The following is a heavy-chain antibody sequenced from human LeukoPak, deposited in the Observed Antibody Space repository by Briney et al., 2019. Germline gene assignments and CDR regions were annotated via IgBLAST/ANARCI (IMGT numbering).Heavy chain of an antibody. J-gene: IGHJ6*04. CDR3: ARGGAVADSSTFDY. CDR2: IIPIFGTA. Sequence: SVKVSCKASGGTFSSYAISWVRQAPGQGLEWMGGIIPIFGTANYAQKFQGRVTITTGESTSTAYMELSSLRSEDTAVYYCARGGAVADSSTFDYWGKGTTVTVSS. CDR1: GGTFSSYA. V-gene: IGHV1-69*05. D-gene: IGHD6-19*01.